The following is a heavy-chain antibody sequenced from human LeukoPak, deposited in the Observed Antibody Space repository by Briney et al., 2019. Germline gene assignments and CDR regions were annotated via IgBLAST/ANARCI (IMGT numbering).Heavy chain of an antibody. D-gene: IGHD2-2*01. CDR1: GFSFSNYA. J-gene: IGHJ4*02. CDR2: ISGSGGGT. CDR3: ARGAGYYSSLYYFDF. Sequence: GGSLRLSCAASGFSFSNYAMNWVRQAPGKGLEWVSLISGSGGGTYYADSVKGRFTISRDISNNILYLQMNTLRAEDTAVYYCARGAGYYSSLYYFDFWGQGTLVTVSS. V-gene: IGHV3-23*01.